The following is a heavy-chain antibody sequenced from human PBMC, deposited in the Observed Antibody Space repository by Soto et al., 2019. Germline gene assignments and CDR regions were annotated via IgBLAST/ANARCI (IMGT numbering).Heavy chain of an antibody. V-gene: IGHV4-34*01. CDR1: GGSFSGYY. CDR3: ARDKITGLFDY. D-gene: IGHD2-8*02. CDR2: IYYSGST. Sequence: SEPLSLTYAVYGGSFSGYYWSWIRQPPGKGLEWIGSIYYSGSTYYNPSLKSRVTISVDTSKNQFSLKLTSVTAADTAVYYCARDKITGLFDYWGQGTLVTVSS. J-gene: IGHJ4*02.